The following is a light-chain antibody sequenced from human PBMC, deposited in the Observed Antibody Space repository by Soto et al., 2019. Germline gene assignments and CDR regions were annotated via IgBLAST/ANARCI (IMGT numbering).Light chain of an antibody. J-gene: IGKJ4*01. CDR2: DAS. CDR3: QQFDDLLT. V-gene: IGKV1-33*01. CDR1: QKINRH. Sequence: DIQMTQFPSSLSASVGDRVTITCRASQKINRHLNWYQHKTGQAPKLLIYDASYLETGVPSRFSGSGSGTDFTFTISSLQPEDVATYYCQQFDDLLTFGGGTSVEIK.